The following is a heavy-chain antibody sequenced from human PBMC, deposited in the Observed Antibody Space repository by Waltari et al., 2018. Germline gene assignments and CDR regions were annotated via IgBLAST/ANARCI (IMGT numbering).Heavy chain of an antibody. CDR1: GDSVRNHYW. CDR2: IQGTGKT. D-gene: IGHD1-26*01. CDR3: ARDRGRGLYLDS. Sequence: QLQLQQSGAGLVKPSESLFLSCAVSGDSVRNHYWWRWVRQPPGKGLEWIGQIQGTGKTNYNPSLESRVTVSMDTSNNQFSLRVTSPTAADTAVYFCARDRGRGLYLDSWGQGTLVTVS. V-gene: IGHV4-4*02. J-gene: IGHJ4*02.